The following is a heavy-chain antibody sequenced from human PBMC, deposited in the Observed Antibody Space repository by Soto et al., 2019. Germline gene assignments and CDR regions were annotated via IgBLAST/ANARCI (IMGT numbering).Heavy chain of an antibody. V-gene: IGHV2-5*01. CDR1: GFSLSTSGVG. Sequence: QITLKESGPTLVKPTQTLTLTCTFSGFSLSTSGVGVGWIRQPPGKALEWLALIYWNDDKRYSPSLKSRLTITKDTSKNQVVLTMTNMDPVDTATYYCAHSLIPYYDFWSGYPPPYYFDYWGQGTLVTVSS. J-gene: IGHJ4*02. CDR3: AHSLIPYYDFWSGYPPPYYFDY. CDR2: IYWNDDK. D-gene: IGHD3-3*01.